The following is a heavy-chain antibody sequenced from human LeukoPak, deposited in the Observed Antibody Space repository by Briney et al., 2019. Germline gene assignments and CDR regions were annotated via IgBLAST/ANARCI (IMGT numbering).Heavy chain of an antibody. D-gene: IGHD3-3*01. CDR3: AIGNYDFWSGYYFPQFDY. CDR2: IYYSGST. J-gene: IGHJ4*02. CDR1: GGSISSSSYY. V-gene: IGHV4-39*01. Sequence: SETLSLTCTVSGGSISSSSYYWGWIRQPPGKGLEWIGSIYYSGSTYYNPSLKSRVTISVDTSKNQFSLKLSSVTAADTAVYYCAIGNYDFWSGYYFPQFDYWGQGTLVTVSS.